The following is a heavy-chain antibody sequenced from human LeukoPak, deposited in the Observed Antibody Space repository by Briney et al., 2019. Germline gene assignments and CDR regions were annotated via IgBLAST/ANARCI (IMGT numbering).Heavy chain of an antibody. CDR1: GGSFSGYY. CDR3: ARDLLTIFGVVRNY. D-gene: IGHD3-3*01. V-gene: IGHV4-34*01. J-gene: IGHJ4*02. Sequence: SETLSLTCAVYGGSFSGYYWSWIRQPPGKGLEWIGEINHSGSTNYNPSLKSRVTISVDTSKNQFSLKLSSVTAADTAVYYCARDLLTIFGVVRNYWGQGTLVTVSS. CDR2: INHSGST.